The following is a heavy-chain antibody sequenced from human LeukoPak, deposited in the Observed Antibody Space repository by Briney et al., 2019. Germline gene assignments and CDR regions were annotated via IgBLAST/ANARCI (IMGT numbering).Heavy chain of an antibody. D-gene: IGHD2-2*01. CDR3: ARDGATYCSSTSCSNKGADY. CDR2: ISSSGSTI. V-gene: IGHV3-48*03. Sequence: QPGGSLRLSCAASGFTFSSHEMNWVRQAPGKGLEWVSYISSSGSTIYYADSVKGRFTISRDNAKNSLYLQMNSLRAEDTAVYYCARDGATYCSSTSCSNKGADYWGQGTLVTVSS. J-gene: IGHJ4*02. CDR1: GFTFSSHE.